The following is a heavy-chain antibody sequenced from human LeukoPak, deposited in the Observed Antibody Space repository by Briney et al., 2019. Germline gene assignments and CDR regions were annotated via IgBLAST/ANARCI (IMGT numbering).Heavy chain of an antibody. CDR2: ISYDGSNK. D-gene: IGHD1/OR15-1a*01. J-gene: IGHJ5*02. V-gene: IGHV3-30*03. CDR1: GFTFSSYG. CDR3: ATKTSTWFDP. Sequence: GGSLRLSCAASGFTFSSYGMHWVRQAPGKGLEWVAVISYDGSNKYYADSVKGRFSISRDTSKNTLYLQMNSLRAEDTAVYYCATKTSTWFDPWGQGTLVTVSS.